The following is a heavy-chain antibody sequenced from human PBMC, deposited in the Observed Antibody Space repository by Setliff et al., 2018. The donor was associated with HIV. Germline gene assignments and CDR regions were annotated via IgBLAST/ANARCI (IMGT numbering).Heavy chain of an antibody. CDR3: AREESNSGWFGGLDS. CDR2: IYDTGKI. Sequence: TLSLTCIVSGGSFSSYFWSWIRQSPGKGLEWIGNIYDTGKINYNPSLKGRFTISRDNAENSLFLQMDSLRAEDTAVYYCAREESNSGWFGGLDSWGQGTLVTVSS. CDR1: GGSFSSYF. V-gene: IGHV4-59*12. J-gene: IGHJ5*01. D-gene: IGHD6-19*01.